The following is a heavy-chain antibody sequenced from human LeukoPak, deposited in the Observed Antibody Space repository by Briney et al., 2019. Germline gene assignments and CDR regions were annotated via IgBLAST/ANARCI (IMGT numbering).Heavy chain of an antibody. CDR1: GFTFSSNS. CDR2: ISSSSSTI. D-gene: IGHD5-24*01. Sequence: PGGSLRLSCAASGFTFSSNSMNWVRQAPGKGLEWVSYISSSSSTIYYADSVKGRFTISRDNAKNSLYLQMNSLRAEDTAVYYCARDGRDGYNYYFDYWGQGTLVTVSS. CDR3: ARDGRDGYNYYFDY. V-gene: IGHV3-48*01. J-gene: IGHJ4*02.